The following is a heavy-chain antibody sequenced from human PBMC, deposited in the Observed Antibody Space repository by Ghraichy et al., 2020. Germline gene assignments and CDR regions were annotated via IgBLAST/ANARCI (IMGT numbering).Heavy chain of an antibody. CDR1: GGSISSGGYY. CDR2: IYYSGST. Sequence: SETLSLTCTVSGGSISSGGYYWSWIRQHPGKGLEWIGYIYYSGSTYYNPSLKSRVTISVDTSKNQFSLKLSSVTAADTAVYYCARAVYYDSSGYYGNIPPQTGRWFDPWGQGTLVTVSS. D-gene: IGHD3-22*01. CDR3: ARAVYYDSSGYYGNIPPQTGRWFDP. J-gene: IGHJ5*02. V-gene: IGHV4-31*03.